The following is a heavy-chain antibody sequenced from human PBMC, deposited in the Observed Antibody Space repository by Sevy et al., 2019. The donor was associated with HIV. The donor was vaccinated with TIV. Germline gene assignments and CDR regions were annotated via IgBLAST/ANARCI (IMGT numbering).Heavy chain of an antibody. CDR1: GFTFSTYG. V-gene: IGHV3-33*01. CDR3: ARVKDYGDYGAFDI. Sequence: GGSLRLSCAASGFTFSTYGMHWVRQAPGKGLEWVALIWFDGSNTYYADSVKGRFTISRDNAKSSLFLQMNSLRAEDTAIYFCARVKDYGDYGAFDIWGQGTMVTVSS. CDR2: IWFDGSNT. D-gene: IGHD4-17*01. J-gene: IGHJ3*02.